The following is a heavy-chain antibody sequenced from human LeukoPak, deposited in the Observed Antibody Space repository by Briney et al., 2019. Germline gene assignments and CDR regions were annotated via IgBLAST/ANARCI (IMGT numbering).Heavy chain of an antibody. CDR3: ARGREQLAQFVVIAYYMDV. Sequence: ASVKVSCKASGYTFTGYYMHWVRQAPGQGLEWMGRINPNSGGTNYAQKFQGRVTITRNTSISTAYMELSSLRSEDTAVYYCARGREQLAQFVVIAYYMDVWGKGTTVTVSS. V-gene: IGHV1-2*06. CDR2: INPNSGGT. CDR1: GYTFTGYY. J-gene: IGHJ6*03. D-gene: IGHD2-21*01.